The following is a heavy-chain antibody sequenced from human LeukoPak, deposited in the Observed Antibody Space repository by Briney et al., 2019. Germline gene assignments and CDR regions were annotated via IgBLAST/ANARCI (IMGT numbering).Heavy chain of an antibody. CDR3: ARSLTRSQFDP. V-gene: IGHV1-8*01. CDR1: GYTFTSYD. CDR2: MNPNSGNT. J-gene: IGHJ5*02. Sequence: GASVKVSCKASGYTFTSYDINWVRQATGQGLEWMGWMNPNSGNTGYAQKFQGGVTMTRNTSISTAYMELSSLRSEDTAVYYCARSLTRSQFDPWGQGTLVTVSS.